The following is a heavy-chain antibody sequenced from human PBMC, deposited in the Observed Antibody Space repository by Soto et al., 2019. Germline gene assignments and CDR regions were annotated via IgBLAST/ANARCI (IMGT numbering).Heavy chain of an antibody. CDR2: ISGSGGGT. D-gene: IGHD2-2*01. CDR3: AKGGCSSTTCSNRYFDY. CDR1: GFSFSTYA. Sequence: GGSLRLSCAASGFSFSTYAMIWVRQAPGKGLEWVSGISGSGGGTYYADFVKGRFTISRDNSKNTPYLQMNTLGAEDTAVYYFAKGGCSSTTCSNRYFDYWGRGTLVTVSS. V-gene: IGHV3-23*01. J-gene: IGHJ4*02.